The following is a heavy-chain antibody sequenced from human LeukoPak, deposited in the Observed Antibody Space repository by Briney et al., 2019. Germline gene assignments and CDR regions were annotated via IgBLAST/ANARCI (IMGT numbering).Heavy chain of an antibody. D-gene: IGHD3-16*01. CDR3: ARVKDPGGYYYYYYMDI. CDR1: GFTFSSYA. J-gene: IGHJ6*03. Sequence: GSLRLSCAASGFTFSSYAMHWVRQAPGKGLEWIGEINHSGSTNYNPSLKSRVTISVDTSKNQFSLKVSSVTAADTAVYYCARVKDPGGYYYYYYMDIWGKGNTVTVSS. V-gene: IGHV4-34*01. CDR2: INHSGST.